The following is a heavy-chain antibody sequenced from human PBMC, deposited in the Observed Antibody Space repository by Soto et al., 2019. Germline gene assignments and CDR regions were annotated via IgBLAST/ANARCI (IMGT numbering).Heavy chain of an antibody. J-gene: IGHJ5*02. CDR1: GGSISGSSYY. D-gene: IGHD6-13*01. Sequence: SQTLSLTCTVAGGSISGSSYYWSRIRQPPGKGLEWIGSIYYSGSTYYNPSLKSRVTISVDTSKNQFSLKLSSVTAADTAVYYCARERPDGSRLDPWGQGTLVTVSS. CDR3: ARERPDGSRLDP. V-gene: IGHV4-39*07. CDR2: IYYSGST.